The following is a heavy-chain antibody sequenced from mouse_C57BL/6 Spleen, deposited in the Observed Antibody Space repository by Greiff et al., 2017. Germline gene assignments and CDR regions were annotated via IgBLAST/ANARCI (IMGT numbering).Heavy chain of an antibody. D-gene: IGHD2-4*01. CDR2: ISYDGSN. V-gene: IGHV3-6*01. CDR3: ARVYDYDPYWYFDV. CDR1: GYSITSGYY. Sequence: VQLQQSGPGLVKPSQSLSLTCSVTGYSITSGYYWNWIRQFPGNKLEWMGYISYDGSNNYNPSLKNRISITRDTSKNQFFLKLNSVTTEDTATYYCARVYDYDPYWYFDVWGTGTTVTVSS. J-gene: IGHJ1*03.